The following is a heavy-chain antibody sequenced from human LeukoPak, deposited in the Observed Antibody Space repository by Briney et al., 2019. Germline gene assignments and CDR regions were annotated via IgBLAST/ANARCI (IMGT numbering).Heavy chain of an antibody. J-gene: IGHJ6*03. Sequence: PSETLSLTCTLPDGSISGYYWSWIRQPAGKGLEWIGRIDTSGSTDYNPSLKSRVTMSVDTSKNQFSLKLTPVTAADTALYFCARDRRSATVNNYYYYYMDVWGKGTTVTVSS. CDR2: IDTSGST. D-gene: IGHD4-11*01. CDR1: DGSISGYY. CDR3: ARDRRSATVNNYYYYYMDV. V-gene: IGHV4-4*07.